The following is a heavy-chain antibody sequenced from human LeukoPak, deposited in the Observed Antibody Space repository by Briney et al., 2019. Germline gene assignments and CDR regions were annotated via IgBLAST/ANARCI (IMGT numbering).Heavy chain of an antibody. CDR2: INPNSGGT. J-gene: IGHJ4*02. Sequence: ASVKVSCKASGYTFTGYYMHWVRQAPGQGLEWMGRINPNSGGTNYAQKFQGRVAMTRDTSISTAYMELSRLRSDDTAVYYCARDRDLKLYYDSSGCTFDYWGQGTLVTVSS. CDR3: ARDRDLKLYYDSSGCTFDY. D-gene: IGHD3-22*01. CDR1: GYTFTGYY. V-gene: IGHV1-2*06.